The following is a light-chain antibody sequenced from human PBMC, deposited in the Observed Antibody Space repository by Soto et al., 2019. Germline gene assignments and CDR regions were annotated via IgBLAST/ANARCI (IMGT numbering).Light chain of an antibody. CDR1: SSDVGAYNY. V-gene: IGLV2-8*01. CDR3: TSYAGTSSFFYV. J-gene: IGLJ1*01. Sequence: QSVLTQPPSASGSPGQSVTISCTGTSSDVGAYNYVSWYQQLPGKAPKLIIYEVSKRPSGVPDRFSGSKSGNTASLTVFGFQAEDEADYYCTSYAGTSSFFYVFGTGTKVTVL. CDR2: EVS.